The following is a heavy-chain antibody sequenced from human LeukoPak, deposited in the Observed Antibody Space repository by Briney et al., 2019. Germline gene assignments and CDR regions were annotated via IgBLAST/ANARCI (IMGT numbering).Heavy chain of an antibody. D-gene: IGHD3-10*01. J-gene: IGHJ4*02. Sequence: EASVKVSCKASGYTFTSYDINWVRQATGQGLEWMEWMNPNSGNTGYAQKFQGRVTMTRNTSISTAYMELSSLRSEDTAVYYCARRQHLSGSGSLGFWGQGTLVTVSS. CDR3: ARRQHLSGSGSLGF. CDR2: MNPNSGNT. V-gene: IGHV1-8*01. CDR1: GYTFTSYD.